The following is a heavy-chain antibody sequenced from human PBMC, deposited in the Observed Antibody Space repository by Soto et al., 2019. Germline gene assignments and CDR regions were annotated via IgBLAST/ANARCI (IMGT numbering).Heavy chain of an antibody. CDR1: GDSVSSNGAA. J-gene: IGHJ4*02. Sequence: SQTLSLTCAISGDSVSSNGAAWNWIRQSPSRGLEWLGRTYYRSKWYNDYAVCVKSRITINPDTSKNQFSLQLNSVTPEDTAVYYCARDYRSSWYAPPFDYWGQGTLVTVSS. CDR2: TYYRSKWYN. CDR3: ARDYRSSWYAPPFDY. V-gene: IGHV6-1*01. D-gene: IGHD6-13*01.